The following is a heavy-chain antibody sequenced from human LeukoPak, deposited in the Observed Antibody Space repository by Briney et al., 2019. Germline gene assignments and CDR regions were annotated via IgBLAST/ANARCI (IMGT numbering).Heavy chain of an antibody. V-gene: IGHV4-34*01. D-gene: IGHD3-10*01. J-gene: IGHJ5*02. Sequence: SETLSLTCAVYGGSFSGYYWSWIRQPPGKGLEWIGEINHSGNTDYNPSLKSRVTISVDTSKNQFSLKLSSVTAADTAVYYCARGWGYYYGSGSYYKREYNWFDPWGQGTLVTVSS. CDR2: INHSGNT. CDR3: ARGWGYYYGSGSYYKREYNWFDP. CDR1: GGSFSGYY.